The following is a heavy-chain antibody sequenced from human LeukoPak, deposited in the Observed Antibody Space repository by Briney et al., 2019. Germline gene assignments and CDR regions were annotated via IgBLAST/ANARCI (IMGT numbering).Heavy chain of an antibody. J-gene: IGHJ4*02. V-gene: IGHV3-66*02. Sequence: PGGSLRLSCAASGFTFSDYYMSWIRQAPGKGLEWVTFTSYADSVKGRFTISRDNSKNTLYLQMNSLRAEDTAVYYCARTYYYDTVLLDYWGQGTLVTVSS. D-gene: IGHD3-22*01. CDR2: T. CDR3: ARTYYYDTVLLDY. CDR1: GFTFSDYY.